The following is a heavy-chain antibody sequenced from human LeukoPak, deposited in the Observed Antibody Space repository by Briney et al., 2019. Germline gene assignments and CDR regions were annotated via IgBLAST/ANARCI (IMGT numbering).Heavy chain of an antibody. CDR2: IYTTGST. V-gene: IGHV4-4*07. Sequence: SETLSLTCSVSGGSISSYWSWIRQPAGKGLEWIGRIYTTGSTNYNPSLRSRVTMSIDTSNNQFSLKLSSVTAADTAVYYCARDRGIIAAFDDWGQGTLVTVSS. CDR3: ARDRGIIAAFDD. J-gene: IGHJ4*02. CDR1: GGSISSY. D-gene: IGHD6-13*01.